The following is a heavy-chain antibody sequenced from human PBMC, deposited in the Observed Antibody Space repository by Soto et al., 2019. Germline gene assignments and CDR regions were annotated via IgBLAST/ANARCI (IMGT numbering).Heavy chain of an antibody. CDR2: ISYDGSNK. D-gene: IGHD3-3*01. CDR1: GFTFSSYA. CDR3: ARGFYDFWSGPTFSDAFDI. J-gene: IGHJ3*02. V-gene: IGHV3-30-3*01. Sequence: GGSLRLSCAASGFTFSSYALHWVRQAPGKGLEWVAVISYDGSNKYYADSVKGRFTISRDNSKNTLYLQMNSLRAEDTAVYYCARGFYDFWSGPTFSDAFDIWGQGTMVTVSS.